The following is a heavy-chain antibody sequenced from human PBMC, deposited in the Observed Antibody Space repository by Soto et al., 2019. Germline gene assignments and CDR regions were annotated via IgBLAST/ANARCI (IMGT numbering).Heavy chain of an antibody. V-gene: IGHV3-30-3*01. CDR2: ISYDGSNK. CDR1: GFTFSSYA. Sequence: PGGSLRLSCAASGFTFSSYAMHWVRQAPGKGLEWVAVISYDGSNKYYADSVKGRFTISRDNSKNTLYLQMNSLRAEDTAVYYCARDAIVGATNWFDPWGQGTLVTVSS. D-gene: IGHD1-26*01. CDR3: ARDAIVGATNWFDP. J-gene: IGHJ5*02.